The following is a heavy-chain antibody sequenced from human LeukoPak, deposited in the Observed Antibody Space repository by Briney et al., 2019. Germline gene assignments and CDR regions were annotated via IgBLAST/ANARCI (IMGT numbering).Heavy chain of an antibody. J-gene: IGHJ4*02. CDR1: GFTFSSSA. CDR2: ISNNGGYT. Sequence: GGSLRLSCAASGFTFSSSAMSWVRQAPGKGLEWVSAISNNGGYTHYADSVQGRFTISRDNSKSTLCLQMNSLRAEDTAVYYCAKQLGYCSDGSCYFPYWGQGTLVTVSS. V-gene: IGHV3-23*01. CDR3: AKQLGYCSDGSCYFPY. D-gene: IGHD2-15*01.